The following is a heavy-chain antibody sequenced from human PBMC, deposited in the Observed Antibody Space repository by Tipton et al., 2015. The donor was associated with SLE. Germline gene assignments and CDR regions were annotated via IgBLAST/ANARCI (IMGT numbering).Heavy chain of an antibody. CDR1: GFTFSSYE. CDR2: ISSSGSTI. CDR3: ARAGGDYYFDY. V-gene: IGHV3-48*03. Sequence: SLRLSCAASGFTFSSYEMNWVRQAPGKGLEWVSYISSSGSTIYYADSVKGRFTISRDNAKNSLYLQMNSLRAEDTAVYYCARAGGDYYFDYWGQGTLVPVSS. J-gene: IGHJ4*02. D-gene: IGHD2-21*01.